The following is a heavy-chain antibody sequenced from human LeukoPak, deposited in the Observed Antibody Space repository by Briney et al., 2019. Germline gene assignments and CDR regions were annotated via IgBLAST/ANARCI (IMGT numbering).Heavy chain of an antibody. V-gene: IGHV1-69*01. CDR1: GGTFNSYA. CDR3: ARGDSYGYQYRFDY. D-gene: IGHD5-18*01. J-gene: IGHJ4*02. Sequence: GSSVKVSCKASGGTFNSYAISWVRQAPGQGLEWMGGIIPIFGTTNYAQKFQGRVTITADESTSTAYMELSGLRSEDTAVYYCARGDSYGYQYRFDYWGQGTPVTVSS. CDR2: IIPIFGTT.